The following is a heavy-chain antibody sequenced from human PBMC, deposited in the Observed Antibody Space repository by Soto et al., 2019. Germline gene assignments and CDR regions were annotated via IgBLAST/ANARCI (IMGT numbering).Heavy chain of an antibody. CDR3: ARQDGDSNWFYP. CDR1: GGSISSYY. CDR2: IYYSGST. V-gene: IGHV4-59*01. J-gene: IGHJ5*02. D-gene: IGHD4-17*01. Sequence: SETLSLTCTVSGGSISSYYWSWIRQPPGKGLEWIGYIYYSGSTNYNPSLKSRVTISVDTSKNQFSLKLSSVTAADTAVYYCARQDGDSNWFYPCGQGTLVTVSS.